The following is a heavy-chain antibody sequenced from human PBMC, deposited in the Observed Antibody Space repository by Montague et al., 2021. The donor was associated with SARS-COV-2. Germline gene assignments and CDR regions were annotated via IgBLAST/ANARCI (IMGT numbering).Heavy chain of an antibody. V-gene: IGHV4-34*01. CDR3: ARALPVTTFFYSYYGMDV. J-gene: IGHJ6*02. Sequence: SETLSLTCAAYGESFSGYYWSWIRQPPGKGLEWIGEINHSGSTNYNPSLKSRVTISVDTSKNQFSLELSSVTAADTAVYYCARALPVTTFFYSYYGMDVRGQGTTVTVSS. CDR1: GESFSGYY. D-gene: IGHD4-17*01. CDR2: INHSGST.